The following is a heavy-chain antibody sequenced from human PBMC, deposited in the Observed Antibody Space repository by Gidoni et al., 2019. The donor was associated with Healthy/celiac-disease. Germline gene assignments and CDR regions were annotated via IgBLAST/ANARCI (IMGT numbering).Heavy chain of an antibody. CDR2: INHSGST. V-gene: IGHV4-34*01. J-gene: IGHJ5*02. CDR1: GGSFSGYY. D-gene: IGHD1-26*01. CDR3: ARVVVGATEGWFDP. Sequence: QVQLQQWGAGLLKPSETLSLTCAVYGGSFSGYYWSWIRQPPGKGLEWIGEINHSGSTNYNPSLKRRVTISVDTSKNQFSLKLSSVTAADTAVYYCARVVVGATEGWFDPWGQGTLVTVSS.